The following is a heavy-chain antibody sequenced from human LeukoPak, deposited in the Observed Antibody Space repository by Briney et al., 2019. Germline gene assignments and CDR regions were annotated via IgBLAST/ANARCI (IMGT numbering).Heavy chain of an antibody. J-gene: IGHJ5*02. CDR1: GGSISSYY. CDR3: ARHPRHPLGYCSGGSCYRWFDP. D-gene: IGHD2-15*01. Sequence: PSETLSLTCTVSGGSISSYYWSWIRQPAGKGLEWIGRIYTSGSTNYNPSLKSRVTISVDTSKNQFSLKLSSVTAADTAVYYCARHPRHPLGYCSGGSCYRWFDPWGQGTLVTVSS. CDR2: IYTSGST. V-gene: IGHV4-4*07.